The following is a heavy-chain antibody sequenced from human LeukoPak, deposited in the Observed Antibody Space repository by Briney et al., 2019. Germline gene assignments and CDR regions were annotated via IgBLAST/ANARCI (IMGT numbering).Heavy chain of an antibody. J-gene: IGHJ5*02. CDR2: ISSSSSYI. CDR1: GFTFSSYS. CDR3: ARDVGDILTGYWFDP. D-gene: IGHD3-9*01. Sequence: GGSLRLSCAASGFTFSSYSMNWVRQAPGKGLEWVSSISSSSSYIYYADSVKGRFTISRDNAKNSLYLQMNSLRAEDTAVYYCARDVGDILTGYWFDPWGQGTLVTVSS. V-gene: IGHV3-21*01.